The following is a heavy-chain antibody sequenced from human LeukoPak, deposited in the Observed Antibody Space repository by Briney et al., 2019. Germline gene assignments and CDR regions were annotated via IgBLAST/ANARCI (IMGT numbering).Heavy chain of an antibody. CDR1: GGSISSYY. CDR2: IYYSGST. V-gene: IGHV4-59*01. Sequence: PSETLSLTCTVSGGSISSYYWSWIRQPPGKGLEWIGYIYYSGSTNYNPSLKSRVTISVDTSKNPFSLKLSSVTAADTAVYYCARLSRSGYLDYWGQGTLVTVSS. CDR3: ARLSRSGYLDY. D-gene: IGHD3-22*01. J-gene: IGHJ4*02.